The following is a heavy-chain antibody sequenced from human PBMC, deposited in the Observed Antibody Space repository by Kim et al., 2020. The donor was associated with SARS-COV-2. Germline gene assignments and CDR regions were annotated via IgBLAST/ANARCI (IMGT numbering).Heavy chain of an antibody. V-gene: IGHV1-58*01. CDR1: GFTFTSSA. CDR2: IVVGSGNT. D-gene: IGHD3-22*01. Sequence: SVKVSCKASGFTFTSSAVQWVRQARGQRLEWIGWIVVGSGNTNYAQKFQERVTITRDMSTSTAYMELSSLRSEDTAVYYCAARHPYSSGYWDDAFDIWGQGTMVTVSS. CDR3: AARHPYSSGYWDDAFDI. J-gene: IGHJ3*02.